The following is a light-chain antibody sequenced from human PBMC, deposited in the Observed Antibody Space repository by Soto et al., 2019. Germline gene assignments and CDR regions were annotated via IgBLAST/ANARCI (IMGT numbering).Light chain of an antibody. V-gene: IGKV1-5*01. CDR1: QSTSRS. J-gene: IGKJ3*01. CDR3: QQYSDFLIS. Sequence: DIQMTQSPSTLSASVGDRVTITCRASQSTSRSLAWYQQKSGKAPSLLIYDASSLEGGVPSRFSGSGFGTEFTLTITNLQPADFATYYCQQYSDFLISFGPGTTVDFK. CDR2: DAS.